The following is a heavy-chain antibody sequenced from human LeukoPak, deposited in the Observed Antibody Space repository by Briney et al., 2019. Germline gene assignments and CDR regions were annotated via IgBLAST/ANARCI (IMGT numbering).Heavy chain of an antibody. CDR1: GFTFSSYS. Sequence: GGSLRLSCAASGFTFSSYSMNWVHQAPGKGLEWVSSISSSSSYIYYADSVKGRFTISRDNAKNSLYLQMNSLRAEDTAVYYCARDMGSSWPHHAFDIWGQGTMVTVSS. CDR2: ISSSSSYI. CDR3: ARDMGSSWPHHAFDI. D-gene: IGHD6-13*01. V-gene: IGHV3-21*01. J-gene: IGHJ3*02.